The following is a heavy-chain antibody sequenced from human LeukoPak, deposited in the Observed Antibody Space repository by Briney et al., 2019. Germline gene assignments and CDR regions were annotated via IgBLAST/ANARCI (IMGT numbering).Heavy chain of an antibody. CDR3: ARAGYDLLTLAPDPANDY. V-gene: IGHV1-18*01. CDR1: GGTFSSSS. Sequence: GASVKVSCKASGGTFSSSSINWVRQAPGQGLEWMGWIIAYNGNTNYAQKLQGRVTMTTDTSTSTAYMELRSLRSDDTAVYYCARAGYDLLTLAPDPANDYWGQGTLVTVSS. D-gene: IGHD3-9*01. J-gene: IGHJ4*02. CDR2: IIAYNGNT.